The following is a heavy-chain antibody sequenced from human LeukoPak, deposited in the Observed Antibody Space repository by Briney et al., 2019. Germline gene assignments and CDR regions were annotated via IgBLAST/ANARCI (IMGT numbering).Heavy chain of an antibody. D-gene: IGHD3-3*01. CDR3: ASSSGYYSFDS. CDR2: IYHSGSP. V-gene: IGHV4-38-2*01. Sequence: PSETLSLTCAASGYSISSGYYWGWIRQPPGKGLEWIGTIYHSGSPYYNPSLKSPVTISVDTSKNQFSLKLSSVTAADTAVYYCASSSGYYSFDSWGQGTLVTVSS. J-gene: IGHJ4*02. CDR1: GYSISSGYY.